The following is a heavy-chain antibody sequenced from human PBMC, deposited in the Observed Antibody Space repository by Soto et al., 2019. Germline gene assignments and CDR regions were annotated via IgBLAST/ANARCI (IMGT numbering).Heavy chain of an antibody. V-gene: IGHV3-15*07. Sequence: EVQLVESGGGLVKPGGSLRLSCAASGFTFSNAWMNWVRQAPGKGLEWVGRIKSKTDGGTTDYAAPVKGRFTISRDDSKNTLYLQMNSLKTEDTAVYYCTTSRLGSYWDYYDGMDVWGQGTTVTVSS. J-gene: IGHJ6*02. D-gene: IGHD1-26*01. CDR2: IKSKTDGGTT. CDR3: TTSRLGSYWDYYDGMDV. CDR1: GFTFSNAW.